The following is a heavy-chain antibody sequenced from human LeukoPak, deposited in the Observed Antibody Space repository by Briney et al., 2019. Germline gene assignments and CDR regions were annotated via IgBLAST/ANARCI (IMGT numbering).Heavy chain of an antibody. Sequence: ASVKVSCKASGYSFTTYPMNWVRQAPGQGLEWMGWINTNNGKPTYAQGFTGRFVFSLDTSVSTAYLHISSLKAEDSAMYYCARGLRVWNYVADPWGQGTLVTVSS. CDR2: INTNNGKP. D-gene: IGHD1-7*01. J-gene: IGHJ5*02. CDR3: ARGLRVWNYVADP. V-gene: IGHV7-4-1*02. CDR1: GYSFTTYP.